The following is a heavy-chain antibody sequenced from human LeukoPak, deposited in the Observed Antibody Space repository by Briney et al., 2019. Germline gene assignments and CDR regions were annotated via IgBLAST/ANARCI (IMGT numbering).Heavy chain of an antibody. D-gene: IGHD3-9*01. V-gene: IGHV3-30*04. CDR2: LSDDGRNK. Sequence: GGSLRLSCAAAGFTFISYAMHWVRQAPGKGPEWVAVLSDDGRNKYYADSVKGRFTISRDNSKNTLYLQMNSLRAEDTAVYYCARDPRGILTGYFDYWGQGTLVTVSS. J-gene: IGHJ4*02. CDR3: ARDPRGILTGYFDY. CDR1: GFTFISYA.